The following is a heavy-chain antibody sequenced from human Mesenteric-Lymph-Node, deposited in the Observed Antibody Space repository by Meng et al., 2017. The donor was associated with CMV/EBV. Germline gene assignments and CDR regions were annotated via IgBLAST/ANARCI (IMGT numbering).Heavy chain of an antibody. CDR2: ISGSGGNT. Sequence: GESLKISCAASGFIFSSYAMNWVRQAPGKGLEWVSAISGSGGNTYYADSVKGRFTISRDNSKNTLYLQMFSLRGEETAIYFCAKDRRGDYYNHHYGMDVWGQGTTVTVSS. V-gene: IGHV3-23*01. CDR1: GFIFSSYA. J-gene: IGHJ6*02. CDR3: AKDRRGDYYNHHYGMDV. D-gene: IGHD4-17*01.